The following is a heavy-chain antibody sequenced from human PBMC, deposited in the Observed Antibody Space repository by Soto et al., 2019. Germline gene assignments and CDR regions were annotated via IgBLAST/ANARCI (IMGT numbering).Heavy chain of an antibody. J-gene: IGHJ4*02. CDR2: INAGNGNT. D-gene: IGHD5-18*01. CDR1: GYTFASYA. Sequence: ASVKVSCKASGYTFASYAMHWVRQAPGQRLEWMGWINAGNGNTKYSQKFQGRVTITRDTSASTAYMELSSLRSEDTAVHYCARDPGYSYGYNWGQGTLVTVSS. CDR3: ARDPGYSYGYN. V-gene: IGHV1-3*01.